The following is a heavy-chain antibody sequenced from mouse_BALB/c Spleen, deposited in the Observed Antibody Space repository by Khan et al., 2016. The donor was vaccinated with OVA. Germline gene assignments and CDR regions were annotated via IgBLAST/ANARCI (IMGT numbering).Heavy chain of an antibody. CDR2: LWRGGNA. CDR1: GFSLTTYG. CDR3: ASNSDSYDFAY. Sequence: QVQLKQSGPGLVQPSQSLSITCTVSGFSLTTYGIHWVRQSPGKGLVWLGVLWRGGNADYNAAFISRLSISKGNSKSQHFFQMKSLHAEDTAIYYWASNSDSYDFAYWGQGTLLTVSA. J-gene: IGHJ3*01. V-gene: IGHV2-4-1*01. D-gene: IGHD2-12*01.